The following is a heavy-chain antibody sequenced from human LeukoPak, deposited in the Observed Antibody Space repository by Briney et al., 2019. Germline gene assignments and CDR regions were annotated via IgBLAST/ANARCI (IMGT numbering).Heavy chain of an antibody. D-gene: IGHD1-1*01. V-gene: IGHV4-34*01. CDR2: INRSGST. CDR3: ARKPNYPDY. J-gene: IGHJ4*02. CDR1: GGSFSDYS. Sequence: SETLSLTCAVYGGSFSDYSWSWIRQPPGKGLEWIGEINRSGSTNYNPSLRGRVTISVDTSKNQFSLKMSSVTAADTAVYFCARKPNYPDYWGQGTPVTVSS.